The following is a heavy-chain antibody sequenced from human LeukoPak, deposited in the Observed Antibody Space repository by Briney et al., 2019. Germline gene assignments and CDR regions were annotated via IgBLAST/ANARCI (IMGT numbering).Heavy chain of an antibody. V-gene: IGHV3-23*01. J-gene: IGHJ3*02. CDR2: ISGSGGST. Sequence: PGGSLRLSCAASGFTFSSYAMSWVRQAPGKGLEWVSAISGSGGSTYYADSVKGRFTISRDNSKNALYLQMNSLRAEDTAVYYCAKYFDWLLGAFDIWGQGTMVTVSS. CDR3: AKYFDWLLGAFDI. D-gene: IGHD3-9*01. CDR1: GFTFSSYA.